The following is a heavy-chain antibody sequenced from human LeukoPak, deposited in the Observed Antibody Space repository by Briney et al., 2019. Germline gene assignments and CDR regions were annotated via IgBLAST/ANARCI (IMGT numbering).Heavy chain of an antibody. CDR3: AKGSYYDSSGSFYFDY. CDR2: ISGSGDNT. D-gene: IGHD3-22*01. J-gene: IGHJ4*02. CDR1: GFTFSSYS. V-gene: IGHV3-23*01. Sequence: PGGSLRLSCAASGFTFSSYSMNWVRQAPGKGLEWVSGISGSGDNTYNADSVKGRFTISRDNSKNTLYVQVNSLGTEDTAAYYCAKGSYYDSSGSFYFDYWGQGTLVTVSS.